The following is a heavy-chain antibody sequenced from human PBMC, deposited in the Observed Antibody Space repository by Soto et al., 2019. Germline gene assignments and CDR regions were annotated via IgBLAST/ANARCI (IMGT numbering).Heavy chain of an antibody. V-gene: IGHV4-30-4*01. CDR3: ARAGASGVAYGMDV. D-gene: IGHD1-26*01. CDR2: ISYSGST. J-gene: IGHJ6*02. Sequence: PSETLSLTCTVSGGSISSGHSFWNWIRQPPGNGLEWIGYISYSGSTYYSPSLKSRPSISVDTSKNKFSLKLTSVTAADTAVYYCARAGASGVAYGMDVWGQGTTVTVSS. CDR1: GGSISSGHSF.